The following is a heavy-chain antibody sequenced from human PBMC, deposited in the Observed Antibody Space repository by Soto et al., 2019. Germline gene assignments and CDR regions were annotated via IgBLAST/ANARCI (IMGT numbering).Heavy chain of an antibody. V-gene: IGHV4-31*03. D-gene: IGHD6-6*01. CDR1: GGSISSGGYY. Sequence: SETLSLTCTVSGGSISSGGYYWSWIRQHPGKGLEWIGYIYYSGSTYYNPSLKSRVTISVDTSKNQFYLKLSSVTAADTAVYYWAILKYRSLQNSLVPRGPATLVTVSS. CDR3: AILKYRSLQNSLVP. CDR2: IYYSGST. J-gene: IGHJ5*02.